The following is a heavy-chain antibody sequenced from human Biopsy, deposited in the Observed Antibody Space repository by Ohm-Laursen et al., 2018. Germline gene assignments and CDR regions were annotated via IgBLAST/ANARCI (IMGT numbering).Heavy chain of an antibody. CDR2: INPTGGTT. CDR1: GYSFTKYY. Sequence: SVKVSCKASGYSFTKYYINWVRQAPGQGLEWMGIINPTGGTTSYAEKFQGRVTLTRDTPTGTVYLELNSLIYEDTALYYCARDETGSSVFGPYYYGMDVWGQGTTVTVSS. J-gene: IGHJ6*02. CDR3: ARDETGSSVFGPYYYGMDV. D-gene: IGHD3-9*01. V-gene: IGHV1-46*01.